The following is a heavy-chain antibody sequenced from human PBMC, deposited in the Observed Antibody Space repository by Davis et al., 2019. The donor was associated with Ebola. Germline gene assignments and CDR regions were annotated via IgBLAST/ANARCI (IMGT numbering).Heavy chain of an antibody. J-gene: IGHJ6*02. CDR3: ARSPGPAAIWGMDV. D-gene: IGHD2-2*02. CDR2: IYHSGST. Sequence: SETLSLTCAVSGGSISSSNWWSWVRQPPGKGLEWIGEIYHSGSTNYSPSFQGQVTISADKSISTAYLQWSSLKASDTAMYYCARSPGPAAIWGMDVWGQGTTVTVSS. CDR1: GGSISSSNW. V-gene: IGHV4-4*02.